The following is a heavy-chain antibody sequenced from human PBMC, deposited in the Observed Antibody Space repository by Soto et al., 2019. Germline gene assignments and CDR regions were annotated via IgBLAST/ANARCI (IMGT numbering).Heavy chain of an antibody. CDR1: GFTFDDYT. J-gene: IGHJ4*02. Sequence: GGSLRLSCAASGFTFDDYTMHWVRQAPGKGLEWVSLISWDGGSTYYADSVKGRFTISRDNSKNSLYLQMNSLRTEDTALYYCAKDISAAGFNYLDYWGQGTLVTVSS. V-gene: IGHV3-43*01. CDR3: AKDISAAGFNYLDY. D-gene: IGHD6-13*01. CDR2: ISWDGGST.